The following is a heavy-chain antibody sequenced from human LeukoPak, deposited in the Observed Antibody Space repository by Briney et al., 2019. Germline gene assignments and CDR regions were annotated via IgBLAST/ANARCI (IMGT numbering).Heavy chain of an antibody. CDR3: ARHFRTGGRSTDAFDI. CDR1: GGSISSYY. V-gene: IGHV4-59*08. CDR2: IYSSGST. J-gene: IGHJ3*02. D-gene: IGHD2-15*01. Sequence: PSETLSLTCTVSGGSISSYYWSWMRQSPGKGLEWIGYIYSSGSTKYSPSLSGRVTISVDTSKNHFSLRLSSVTAPDTAVYYCARHFRTGGRSTDAFDIWGQGTMVTVSS.